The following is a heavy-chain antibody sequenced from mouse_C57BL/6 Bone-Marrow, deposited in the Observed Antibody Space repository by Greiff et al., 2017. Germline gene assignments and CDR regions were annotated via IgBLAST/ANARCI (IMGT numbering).Heavy chain of an antibody. D-gene: IGHD4-1*01. J-gene: IGHJ3*01. CDR3: ARLWDGAWFAY. CDR2: ISNGGGST. V-gene: IGHV5-12*01. Sequence: EVQRVESGGGLVQPGGSLKLSCAASGFTFSDYYMYWVRQTPEKRLAWVAYISNGGGSTYSPDTVKGRFTISREHAKNTLYLQMSRLKSEYTAMYYCARLWDGAWFAYWGQGTLVTVSA. CDR1: GFTFSDYY.